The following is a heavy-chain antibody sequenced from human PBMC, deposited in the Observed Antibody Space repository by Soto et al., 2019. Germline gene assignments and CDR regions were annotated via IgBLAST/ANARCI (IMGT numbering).Heavy chain of an antibody. V-gene: IGHV3-30-3*01. Sequence: PGGSLRLSCAASGFTFSSYAMHWVRQAPGKGLEWVAVISYDGSNKYYADSVKGRFTISRDNSKNTLYLQMNSLRAEDTAVYYCARDLGPTYYYGSRPGYWGQGTLVTVSS. CDR2: ISYDGSNK. D-gene: IGHD3-10*01. CDR1: GFTFSSYA. CDR3: ARDLGPTYYYGSRPGY. J-gene: IGHJ4*02.